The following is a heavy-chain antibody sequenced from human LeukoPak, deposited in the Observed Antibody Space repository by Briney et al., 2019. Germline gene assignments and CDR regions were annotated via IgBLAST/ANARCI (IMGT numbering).Heavy chain of an antibody. D-gene: IGHD5-24*01. J-gene: IGHJ3*02. CDR1: GFTFSDFA. CDR3: AKDMIRRNGVSDPFDI. CDR2: IGGGDGVNT. V-gene: IGHV3-23*01. Sequence: SGGSLRLSCLASGFTFSDFAMNWVRQAPGKGPEWVSHIGGGDGVNTYYADSVKGRFTISRDIPKRTMYLQMTNLRADDAAVYCCAKDMIRRNGVSDPFDIWGQGTMVTVSS.